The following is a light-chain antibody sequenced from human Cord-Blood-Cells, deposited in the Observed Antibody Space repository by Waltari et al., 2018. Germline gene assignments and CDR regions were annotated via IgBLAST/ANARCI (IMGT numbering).Light chain of an antibody. Sequence: QSALTQPASVSGSTGQSIPISCTGTRSDVGGYTYVSWYQQHPGKAPKLMIYDVSNRPSGFSSRFSGSKSGNTASLTISGLQAEYEADDYCSSYTSSSTVVCGGGTKLTVL. CDR1: RSDVGGYTY. CDR3: SSYTSSSTVV. V-gene: IGLV2-14*01. J-gene: IGLJ2*01. CDR2: DVS.